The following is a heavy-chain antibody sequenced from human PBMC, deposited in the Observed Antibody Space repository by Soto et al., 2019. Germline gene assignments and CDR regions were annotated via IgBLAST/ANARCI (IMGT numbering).Heavy chain of an antibody. V-gene: IGHV3-30*18. CDR2: ISYDGSNK. Sequence: QVQLVESGGGVVQPGRSLRLSCAASGFTFSSYGMHWVRQAPGKGLEWVAVISYDGSNKYYADSVKGRFTISRDNSKNTLYLQMNSLRAEDTAVYYCAKDAYRDGYNYCDCWGQGTLVTVSS. CDR1: GFTFSSYG. J-gene: IGHJ4*02. D-gene: IGHD5-12*01. CDR3: AKDAYRDGYNYCDC.